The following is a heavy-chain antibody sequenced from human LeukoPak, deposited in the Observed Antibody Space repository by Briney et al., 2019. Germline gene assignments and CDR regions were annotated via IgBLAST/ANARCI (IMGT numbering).Heavy chain of an antibody. Sequence: ASVKVSCKASGYTFTGYYMHWVRQAPGQGLEWMGWINPNSGGTNYAQKFQGRVTMTRDTSISTAYMELSRLRSDDTAVYYCATINSSGYYYVFVYWGQGTLVTVSS. CDR3: ATINSSGYYYVFVY. V-gene: IGHV1-2*02. CDR2: INPNSGGT. J-gene: IGHJ4*02. CDR1: GYTFTGYY. D-gene: IGHD3-22*01.